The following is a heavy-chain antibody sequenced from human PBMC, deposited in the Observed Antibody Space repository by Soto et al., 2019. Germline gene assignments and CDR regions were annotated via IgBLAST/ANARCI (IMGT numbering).Heavy chain of an antibody. V-gene: IGHV3-15*01. J-gene: IGHJ4*02. CDR3: STVGIAARDDYYFDY. CDR2: IKSKTEGGTT. Sequence: EVQLVESGAGWERQGGSLGLSWAASGFTCSNPWFGWARQARGKGLEGVARIKSKTEGGTTDYAGPVKGRFTFSRDDSKNTLYLQMNSLKTEDTAVYYCSTVGIAARDDYYFDYWGQGTLVTVSS. CDR1: GFTCSNPW. D-gene: IGHD6-6*01.